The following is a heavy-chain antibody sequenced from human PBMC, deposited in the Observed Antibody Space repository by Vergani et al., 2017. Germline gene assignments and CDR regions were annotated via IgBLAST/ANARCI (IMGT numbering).Heavy chain of an antibody. D-gene: IGHD4-11*01. CDR2: IDHTGRP. Sequence: QVQLQQWGGGLLKPSETLSLTCVVNGRSFTSYHWTWIRQSPGEGLEWVGDIDHTGRPDYTPSLKSRLTMSVDKSRNQFSLTLNSVTATDTAIYFCARVNTETNGHLYYYYYMDVWGQGTAVTVS. J-gene: IGHJ6*03. CDR3: ARVNTETNGHLYYYYYMDV. V-gene: IGHV4-34*01. CDR1: GRSFTSYH.